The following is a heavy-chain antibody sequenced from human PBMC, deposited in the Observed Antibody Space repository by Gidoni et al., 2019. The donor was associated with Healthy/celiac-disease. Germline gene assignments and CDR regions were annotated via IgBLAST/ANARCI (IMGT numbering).Heavy chain of an antibody. Sequence: QGTFRESGPALVKPTQTLPLTCTFSGFSLSTSGMCVSWIRQPPGKALAWIARIDWDDDKYYTKSLKTRLTISKDNSKNQVVLTMTNMDPVDTGTYYCARTAILRVGPMDVWGQGTTVTVSS. CDR2: IDWDDDK. CDR1: GFSLSTSGMC. CDR3: ARTAILRVGPMDV. J-gene: IGHJ6*02. D-gene: IGHD2-21*01. V-gene: IGHV2-70*15.